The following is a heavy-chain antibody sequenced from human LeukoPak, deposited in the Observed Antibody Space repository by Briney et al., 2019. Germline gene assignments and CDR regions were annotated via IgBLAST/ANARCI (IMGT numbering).Heavy chain of an antibody. Sequence: PGGSLRLSCAASGFTFSDDYMSWIRQAPGKGLEWVSYISSSGSSIYYGDSVKGRFTISRDNAKNSLYLQMNSLRADDTAMYYCARLKYTSSWHYFFDGWGQGTLVTVSS. V-gene: IGHV3-11*04. CDR3: ARLKYTSSWHYFFDG. D-gene: IGHD6-13*01. J-gene: IGHJ4*02. CDR1: GFTFSDDY. CDR2: ISSSGSSI.